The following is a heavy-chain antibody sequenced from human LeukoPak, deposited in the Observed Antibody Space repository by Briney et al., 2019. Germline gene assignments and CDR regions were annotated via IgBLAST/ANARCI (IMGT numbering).Heavy chain of an antibody. CDR1: GYTFTSYG. CDR2: ISAYNGNT. D-gene: IGHD2-2*01. CDR3: ARTLGYCSSTSCYGGYNRFDP. V-gene: IGHV1-18*01. J-gene: IGHJ5*02. Sequence: ASVKVSCKASGYTFTSYGISWVRQAPGQGLEWMGWISAYNGNTNYAQKLQGRVTMTTDTSTSTAYMELRSLRSDDTAVYYCARTLGYCSSTSCYGGYNRFDPWGQGTLVTVSS.